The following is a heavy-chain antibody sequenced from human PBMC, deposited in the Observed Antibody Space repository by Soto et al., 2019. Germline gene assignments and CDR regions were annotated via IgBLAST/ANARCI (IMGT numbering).Heavy chain of an antibody. J-gene: IGHJ6*02. CDR2: INPNSGGT. D-gene: IGHD6-13*01. V-gene: IGHV1-2*02. CDR1: GYTFTGDY. Sequence: SSVKASCKASGYTFTGDYMHWVRQAPGQGLEWMGWINPNSGGTNYAQKFQGRVTMTRDTSISTAYMELSRLRSDDTAVYYCARDVGVAAAGTGRVTRAKDVSARGTTVIVSS. CDR3: ARDVGVAAAGTGRVTRAKDV.